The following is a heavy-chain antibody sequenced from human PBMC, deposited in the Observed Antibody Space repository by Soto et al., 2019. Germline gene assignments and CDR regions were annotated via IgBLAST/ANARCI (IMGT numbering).Heavy chain of an antibody. D-gene: IGHD2-15*01. CDR1: GGSISSGDYY. CDR2: IYYSGST. J-gene: IGHJ4*02. Sequence: QVQLQESGPGLVKPSQTLSLTCTVSGGSISSGDYYWSWIRQPPGKGLEWIGYIYYSGSTYYNPSHKSRVTISVDTSKNQFSLKLSSVTAADTAVYYCARVADCSGGRCYFSVDYWGQGTLVTVSS. CDR3: ARVADCSGGRCYFSVDY. V-gene: IGHV4-30-4*01.